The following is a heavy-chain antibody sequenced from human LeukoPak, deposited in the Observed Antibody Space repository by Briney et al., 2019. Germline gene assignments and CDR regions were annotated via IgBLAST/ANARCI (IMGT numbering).Heavy chain of an antibody. CDR3: AARPIGSASAFDI. CDR1: GYSFTTNW. J-gene: IGHJ3*02. Sequence: GESLKISCKGSGYSFTTNWIGWVRQMPGKGLEWMGIIFPGDSDTRYSPSFQGQVTVSADKSISTAYLQWSSLKASDTAMYYCAARPIGSASAFDIWGQGTVVTVSS. D-gene: IGHD1-26*01. CDR2: IFPGDSDT. V-gene: IGHV5-51*01.